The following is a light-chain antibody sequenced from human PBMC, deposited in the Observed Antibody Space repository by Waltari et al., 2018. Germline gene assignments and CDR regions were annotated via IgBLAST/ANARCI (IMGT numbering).Light chain of an antibody. J-gene: IGKJ4*01. CDR3: QQYNSYSLLS. V-gene: IGKV1-5*03. Sequence: DIQMTQSPSTLSASVGDRVIFSCRASQSISKWLAWYQQKPGKAPKLLIYKASTLESGDPSRFSGSRSGTEFTLTISSLQPEDFATYYCQQYNSYSLLSFGGGTKVEIK. CDR1: QSISKW. CDR2: KAS.